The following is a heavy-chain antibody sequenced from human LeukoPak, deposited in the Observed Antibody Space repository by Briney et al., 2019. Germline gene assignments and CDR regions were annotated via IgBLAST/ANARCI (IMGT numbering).Heavy chain of an antibody. D-gene: IGHD2-21*02. CDR3: AKEHFPYCGDDGSPGYFQH. J-gene: IGHJ1*01. Sequence: GGSLRLSCAASGFSFSNYGMHWVRQAPGKGLEWVAFIRYDGSKKYYADSVKGRFTMSRDNSKNTLYLQMSSLRVEDTAVYYCAKEHFPYCGDDGSPGYFQHWGQGTLVTVSS. CDR1: GFSFSNYG. V-gene: IGHV3-30*02. CDR2: IRYDGSKK.